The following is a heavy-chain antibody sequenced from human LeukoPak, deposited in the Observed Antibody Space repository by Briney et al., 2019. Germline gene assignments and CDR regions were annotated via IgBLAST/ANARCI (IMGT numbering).Heavy chain of an antibody. CDR2: ISSSGSTI. Sequence: PGGSLRLSCAASGFTFSDYYMSWIRQAPGKGLEWVSYISSSGSTIYYADSVKGRFTISRDNAKISLYLQMNSLRAEDTAVYYCARDIIVQGTSWNAFDIWGQGAMVTVSS. CDR1: GFTFSDYY. D-gene: IGHD2-2*01. CDR3: ARDIIVQGTSWNAFDI. J-gene: IGHJ3*02. V-gene: IGHV3-11*01.